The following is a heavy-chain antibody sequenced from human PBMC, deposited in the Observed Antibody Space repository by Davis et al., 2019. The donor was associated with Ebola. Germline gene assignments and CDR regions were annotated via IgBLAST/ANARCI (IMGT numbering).Heavy chain of an antibody. CDR2: IKQDGSEK. D-gene: IGHD2-2*01. CDR1: GFTFSSYW. V-gene: IGHV3-7*01. Sequence: ESLKISCAASGFTFSSYWMSWVRQAPGKGLEWVANIKQDGSEKYYVDSVKGRFTISRDNAKNSLYLQMNSLRAEDTAVYYCARDATIVVVPRYYYYGMDVWGQGTTVTVSS. J-gene: IGHJ6*02. CDR3: ARDATIVVVPRYYYYGMDV.